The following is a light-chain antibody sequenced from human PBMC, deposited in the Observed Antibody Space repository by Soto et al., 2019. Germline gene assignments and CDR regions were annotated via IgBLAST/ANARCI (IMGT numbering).Light chain of an antibody. Sequence: QIVLTQPPSVSGAPGQRVTISCTGSSSNIGAGYDVHWYQQLPGTAPKLHIYGNSNRPSGVPDRFSGSKSGTSASLAITGLQAEDEADYYCQSYDSSLSGSRVFGGGTQLTVL. CDR1: SSNIGAGYD. J-gene: IGLJ3*02. V-gene: IGLV1-40*01. CDR2: GNS. CDR3: QSYDSSLSGSRV.